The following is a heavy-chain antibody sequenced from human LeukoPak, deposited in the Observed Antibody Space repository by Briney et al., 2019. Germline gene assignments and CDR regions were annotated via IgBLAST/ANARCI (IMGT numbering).Heavy chain of an antibody. CDR2: IYYTGRT. V-gene: IGHV4-59*08. CDR1: GGSIGTYY. CDR3: ATQNSGP. D-gene: IGHD4-23*01. Sequence: PSETLSLTCIVSGGSIGTYYWSWIRPPPGKGLEWIGYIYYTGRTNYSPSLNSRVTISVDTSKNQCSLNLSSVTAADTAVYYCATQNSGPWSQGTLVTVSS. J-gene: IGHJ5*02.